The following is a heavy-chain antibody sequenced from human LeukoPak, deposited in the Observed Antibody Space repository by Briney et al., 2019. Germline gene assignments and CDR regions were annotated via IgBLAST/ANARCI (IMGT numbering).Heavy chain of an antibody. D-gene: IGHD3-3*01. Sequence: SSQTLSLTCTVSGGSISSGGYYWSWIRQHPGKGLEWIGYIYYSGSTYYNPSLKSRVTISVDTSKNQFSLKLSSVTAADTAVYYCARVQKGRYDFWSGYFRTDDYYYYYYVDVWGKGTTVTVSS. CDR2: IYYSGST. V-gene: IGHV4-31*03. CDR3: ARVQKGRYDFWSGYFRTDDYYYYYYVDV. J-gene: IGHJ6*03. CDR1: GGSISSGGYY.